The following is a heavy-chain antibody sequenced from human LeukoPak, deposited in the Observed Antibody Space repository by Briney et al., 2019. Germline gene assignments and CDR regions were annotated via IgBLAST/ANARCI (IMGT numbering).Heavy chain of an antibody. CDR3: ARDRYYDILTGTATPDY. Sequence: GGSLRLSCAASGFTFSDYYMSWIRQAPGKGLEWVSYISSSGSTIYYADSVKGRFTISRDNAKNSLYLQMNSLRAEDTAVYYCARDRYYDILTGTATPDYWGQGTLSPSPQ. D-gene: IGHD3-9*01. V-gene: IGHV3-11*01. J-gene: IGHJ4*02. CDR1: GFTFSDYY. CDR2: ISSSGSTI.